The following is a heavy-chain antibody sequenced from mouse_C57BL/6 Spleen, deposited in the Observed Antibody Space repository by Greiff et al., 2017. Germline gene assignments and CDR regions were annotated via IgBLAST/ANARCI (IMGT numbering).Heavy chain of an antibody. CDR1: GYTFTDYY. J-gene: IGHJ3*01. Sequence: EVQLQQSGPELVKPGASVKISCKASGYTFTDYYMNWVKQSHGKSLEWIGDINPNNGGTSYNQKFKGKATLTVDKSSSTAYMVLRSLTSEDSAVYYCARSRPYEGFAYWGQGTLVTVSA. CDR2: INPNNGGT. V-gene: IGHV1-26*01. CDR3: ARSRPYEGFAY. D-gene: IGHD2-3*01.